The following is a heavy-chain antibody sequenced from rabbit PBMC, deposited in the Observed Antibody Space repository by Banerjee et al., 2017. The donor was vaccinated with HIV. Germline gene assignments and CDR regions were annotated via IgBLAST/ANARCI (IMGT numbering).Heavy chain of an antibody. V-gene: IGHV1S45*01. CDR2: IDTGSGSI. D-gene: IGHD2-1*01. CDR1: GFSFGVTNY. CDR3: ARAPYIAYGDTTYFTM. Sequence: QEQLEESGGGLVQPEGSLTLTCTASGFSFGVTNYMCWVRQAPGKGLEWIGCIDTGSGSIYYASWAKGRFTISKTSSTTVTLQMTSLTAADTATYFCARAPYIAYGDTTYFTMWGPGTLVTVS. J-gene: IGHJ4*01.